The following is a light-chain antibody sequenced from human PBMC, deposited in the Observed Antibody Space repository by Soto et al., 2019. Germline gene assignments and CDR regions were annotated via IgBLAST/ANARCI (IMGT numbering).Light chain of an antibody. CDR2: TAS. CDR3: QQLHSFPPT. J-gene: IGKJ1*01. V-gene: IGKV1-9*01. CDR1: QDISTF. Sequence: DIQLTQSPSFLSASVGDRLTITCLASQDISTFLTWYQQNPGKAPKLLIYTASTLQSGVPSRFSGSGSGTEFTLTISSLQPEDFATYYCQQLHSFPPTFGQGTKVEIK.